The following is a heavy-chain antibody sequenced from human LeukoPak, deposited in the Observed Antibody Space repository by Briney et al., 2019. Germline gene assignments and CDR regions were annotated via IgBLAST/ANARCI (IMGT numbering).Heavy chain of an antibody. Sequence: SETLSLTCTVSSGSISSYYWSWIRQPPGKGLEWIGYIYYSGSTNYNPSLKSRVTISVDTSKNQFSLKLSSVTAADTAVYYCASYMGQGSSWYYFDYWGQGTLVTVSS. D-gene: IGHD6-13*01. CDR1: SGSISSYY. J-gene: IGHJ4*02. CDR2: IYYSGST. V-gene: IGHV4-59*08. CDR3: ASYMGQGSSWYYFDY.